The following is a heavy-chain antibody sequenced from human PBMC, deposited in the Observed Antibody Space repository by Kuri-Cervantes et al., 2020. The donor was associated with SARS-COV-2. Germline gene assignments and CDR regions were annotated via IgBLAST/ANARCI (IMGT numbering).Heavy chain of an antibody. D-gene: IGHD3-3*01. CDR3: ATGSGYFDY. Sequence: ASVKVSCKASGYTFTSYDINWVRQATGQGLEWMGWINPNSSGTNYAQKFQGRVTMTRDTSISTAYMELSRLTSDDTAVYYCATGSGYFDYWGQGTLVTVSS. CDR2: INPNSSGT. CDR1: GYTFTSYD. J-gene: IGHJ4*02. V-gene: IGHV1-2*02.